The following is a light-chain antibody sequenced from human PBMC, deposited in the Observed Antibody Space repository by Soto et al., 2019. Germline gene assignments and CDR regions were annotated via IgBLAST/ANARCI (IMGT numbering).Light chain of an antibody. Sequence: DIQMTQSPSSLSASVGDRVTITSRASQSIISYLNWYHQKPGKAPELLIYSASNLQSGVPSRFSGSGSGTDFTLTISSMKPEDFATYYCQQSFSTPTFGQGTRLEIK. V-gene: IGKV1-39*01. CDR1: QSIISY. J-gene: IGKJ5*01. CDR2: SAS. CDR3: QQSFSTPT.